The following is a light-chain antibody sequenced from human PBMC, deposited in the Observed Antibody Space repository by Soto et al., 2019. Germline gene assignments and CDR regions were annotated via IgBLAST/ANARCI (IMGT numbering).Light chain of an antibody. V-gene: IGKV3-11*01. Sequence: EIVLTQSPATLSLSPGERATLSCRASQSVNSYLAWYQQKPGQAPRLLIYDASNRATGIPARFIGSGSGTDFTLTISSLEPEDFAVYYCQQRSNWPPWTFGQGTKVEIK. J-gene: IGKJ1*01. CDR2: DAS. CDR3: QQRSNWPPWT. CDR1: QSVNSY.